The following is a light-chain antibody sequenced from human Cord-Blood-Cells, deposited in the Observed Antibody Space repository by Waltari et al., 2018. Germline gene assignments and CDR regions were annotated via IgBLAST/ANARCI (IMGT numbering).Light chain of an antibody. CDR2: KAS. CDR3: QQYNSYPWT. CDR1: QSISSW. J-gene: IGKJ1*01. V-gene: IGKV1-5*03. Sequence: LSASVGDRVTITCRASQSISSWLAWYQQKPGKAPKLMIYKASSLESGVPSRFSGSGSGTEFTLTISSLQPDDFATYYCQQYNSYPWTFGQGTKVEIK.